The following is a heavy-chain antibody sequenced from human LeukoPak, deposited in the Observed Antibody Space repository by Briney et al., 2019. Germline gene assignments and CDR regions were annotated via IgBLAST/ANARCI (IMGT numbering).Heavy chain of an antibody. D-gene: IGHD6-13*01. CDR3: ARDAGTSYYYGMDV. CDR2: INPNSGGT. Sequence: ASVKVSCKASGYTFTGYYMHRVRQAPGQGLEWMGWINPNSGGTNYAQKFQGRVTMTRDTSISTAYMELSRLRSDDTAVYYCARDAGTSYYYGMDVWGQGTTVTVSS. J-gene: IGHJ6*02. CDR1: GYTFTGYY. V-gene: IGHV1-2*02.